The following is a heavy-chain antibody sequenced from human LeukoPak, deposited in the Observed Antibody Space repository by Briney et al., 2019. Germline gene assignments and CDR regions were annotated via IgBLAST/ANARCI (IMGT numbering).Heavy chain of an antibody. CDR2: ISSSSSYI. CDR1: GFTFSSYS. CDR3: ARATSYDFWSGQYFDY. D-gene: IGHD3-3*01. Sequence: PGGSLRLSCAASGFTFSSYSMNWVRQAPGKGLEWVSSISSSSSYIYYADSVKGRFTISRDNAKNSLYLQMNSLRAEDTAVYYCARATSYDFWSGQYFDYWGQGTLVTVSS. V-gene: IGHV3-21*01. J-gene: IGHJ4*02.